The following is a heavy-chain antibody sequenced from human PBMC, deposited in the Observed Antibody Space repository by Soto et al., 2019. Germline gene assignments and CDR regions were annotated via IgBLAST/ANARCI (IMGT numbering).Heavy chain of an antibody. D-gene: IGHD2-15*01. Sequence: EVQLVESGGGLVQPGGSLRLSCVASGITFSSYWMHWVRQAPGKGLVWVSRINSDGSSTSYADSVKGRFTISRDNAKNTLYLQMNSLRAEATAVYYCVRTSLVVAAATREDYWGQGTLVTVSS. CDR1: GITFSSYW. V-gene: IGHV3-74*01. CDR3: VRTSLVVAAATREDY. J-gene: IGHJ4*02. CDR2: INSDGSST.